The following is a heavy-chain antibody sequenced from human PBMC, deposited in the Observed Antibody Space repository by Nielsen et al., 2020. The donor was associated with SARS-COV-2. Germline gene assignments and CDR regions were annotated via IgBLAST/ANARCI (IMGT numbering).Heavy chain of an antibody. J-gene: IGHJ4*02. CDR1: GFTFSSYS. D-gene: IGHD3-10*01. V-gene: IGHV3-48*01. CDR2: ISSSSSTI. Sequence: GESLKISCAASGFTFSSYSMNWVRQAPGKGLEWVSYISSSSSTIYYADSVKGRFTISRDNAKNSLYLQMNSLRAEDTAVYYCAPFRVVRGAHNWGQGTLVTVSS. CDR3: APFRVVRGAHN.